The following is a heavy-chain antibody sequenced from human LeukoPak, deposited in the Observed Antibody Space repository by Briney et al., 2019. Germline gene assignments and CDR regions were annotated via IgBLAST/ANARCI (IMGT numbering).Heavy chain of an antibody. CDR2: IKQDGSEK. J-gene: IGHJ4*02. CDR1: VFTFSSYW. Sequence: GGSLRLSCAASVFTFSSYWMSWVRQAPWKGLEWVANIKQDGSEKYYVDSVKGRFTISRDNAKNSLYLQMNSLRAEDTAVYYCARDRDWGSGYFDYWGQGTLVTVSS. D-gene: IGHD7-27*01. V-gene: IGHV3-7*01. CDR3: ARDRDWGSGYFDY.